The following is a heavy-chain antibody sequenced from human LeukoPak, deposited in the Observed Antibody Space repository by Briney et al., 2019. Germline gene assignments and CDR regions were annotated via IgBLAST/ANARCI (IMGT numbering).Heavy chain of an antibody. V-gene: IGHV3-48*03. CDR1: GFTFSSYE. CDR2: ISSSGTTT. D-gene: IGHD2-2*01. J-gene: IGHJ5*02. CDR3: TRGLVA. Sequence: PGGSLRPSCAASGFTFSSYEMNWVRQAPGKGLEWVSDISSSGTTTLYADSVKGRFTISRDYAKNSLYLQMNSLRAEDTAIYYCTRGLVAWGLGTLVTVSS.